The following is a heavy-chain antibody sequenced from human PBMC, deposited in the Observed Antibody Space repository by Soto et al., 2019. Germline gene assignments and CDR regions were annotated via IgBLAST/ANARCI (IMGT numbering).Heavy chain of an antibody. V-gene: IGHV4-30-4*01. CDR3: AREDDGGYRDYYGLDV. J-gene: IGHJ6*02. CDR1: GGSVSTDEYH. D-gene: IGHD4-17*01. Sequence: QVQLQESGPGLVRPSQTLSLTCTVSGGSVSTDEYHWAWVRQTPGKGLEWIGYTHYSGSIHFNPSLQSRVSMSVETSKNLFSLKLSSVTAADTPVYFCAREDDGGYRDYYGLDVWGQGTTVTVSS. CDR2: THYSGSI.